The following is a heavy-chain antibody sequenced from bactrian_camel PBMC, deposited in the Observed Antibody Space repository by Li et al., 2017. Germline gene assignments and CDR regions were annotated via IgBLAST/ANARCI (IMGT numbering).Heavy chain of an antibody. CDR1: GFPFSTYH. Sequence: ELVGSVGGLVRPGGSLRLSCAAYGFPFSTYHFSWVRQAPGKGLEWVSSIKSDGSRTYYTDYVKGRFTISRDNAKNTLYLQMNGLKSEDTAVYYCATDPRLDSGQGTQVTVS. V-gene: IGHV3-2*01. J-gene: IGHJ4*01. CDR2: IKSDGSRT.